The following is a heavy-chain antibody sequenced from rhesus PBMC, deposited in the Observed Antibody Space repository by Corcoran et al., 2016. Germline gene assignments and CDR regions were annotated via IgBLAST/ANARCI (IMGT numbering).Heavy chain of an antibody. V-gene: IGHV4-127*01. CDR1: GYSISSGYV. J-gene: IGHJ4*01. CDR2: IGGSSGST. D-gene: IGHD1-7*02. CDR3: ARATYNWNERFDY. Sequence: QVQLQESGPGLVKPSETLSLTCAVSGYSISSGYVWSWIRQPPGQGLGWIGYIGGSSGSTNYNPSLKSRVTISKDTSKNQFSLKLSSVTAADTAVYYCARATYNWNERFDYWGQGVLVTVSS.